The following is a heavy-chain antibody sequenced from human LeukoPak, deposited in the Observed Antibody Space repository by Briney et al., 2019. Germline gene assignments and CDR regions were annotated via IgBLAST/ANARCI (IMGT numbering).Heavy chain of an antibody. Sequence: GGSLRLSCAGAGFSITDHHMDWVRQAPGKGLEWIGRSATTKPNSCTTQYAASARGRFTISRDDSQNSLYLQLNSLKTGGTAVYFCFKVVNTGSGWYHFDNRGLGTLVTVSS. CDR1: GFSITDHH. J-gene: IGHJ4*02. CDR3: FKVVNTGSGWYHFDN. V-gene: IGHV3-72*01. D-gene: IGHD6-13*01. CDR2: SATTKPNSCTT.